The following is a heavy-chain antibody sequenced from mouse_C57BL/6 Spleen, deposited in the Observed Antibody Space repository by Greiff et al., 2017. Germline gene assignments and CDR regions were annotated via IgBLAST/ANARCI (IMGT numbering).Heavy chain of an antibody. CDR3: ARSALGPY. CDR2: IDPSDSYT. CDR1: GYTFTSYW. Sequence: QVQLQQPGAELVKPGASVKLSCKASGYTFTSYWMQWVKQRPGQGLEWIGEIDPSDSYTNYNQKFKGKATLTVDTSSSTAYMQLSSLTSEASAVYDCARSALGPYWGQGTLVTVSA. D-gene: IGHD4-1*01. J-gene: IGHJ3*01. V-gene: IGHV1-50*01.